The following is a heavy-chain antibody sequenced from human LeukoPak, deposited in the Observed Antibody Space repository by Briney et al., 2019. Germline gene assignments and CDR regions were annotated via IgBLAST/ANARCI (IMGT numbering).Heavy chain of an antibody. CDR3: AKGGDYYYDSSGYYSAFDI. J-gene: IGHJ3*02. Sequence: GGSLRLSCAASGFTFDDYAMHWVRQAPGKGLEWVSGISWNSGSIGYADSVKGRFTISRDNAKNSLYLQMNSVRAEDMALYYCAKGGDYYYDSSGYYSAFDIWGQGTMVTVSS. CDR2: ISWNSGSI. V-gene: IGHV3-9*03. D-gene: IGHD3-22*01. CDR1: GFTFDDYA.